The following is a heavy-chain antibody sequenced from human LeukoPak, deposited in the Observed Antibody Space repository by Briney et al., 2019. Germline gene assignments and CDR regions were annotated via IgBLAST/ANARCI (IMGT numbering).Heavy chain of an antibody. Sequence: HAGGSLRLSCAASGFTFSSYAISWVRQAPGKGLEWVSAISPSGVRTYYADSVRGRFTTSRDNSKNTLYLHLNSLRAEDTAVYYCAKPVCCSSTNRRVPGVYCFDYWGQGTLVTVSS. V-gene: IGHV3-23*01. J-gene: IGHJ4*02. CDR2: ISPSGVRT. CDR1: GFTFSSYA. D-gene: IGHD2-2*01. CDR3: AKPVCCSSTNRRVPGVYCFDY.